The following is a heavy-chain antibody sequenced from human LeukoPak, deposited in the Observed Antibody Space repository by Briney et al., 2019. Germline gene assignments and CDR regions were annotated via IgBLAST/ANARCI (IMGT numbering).Heavy chain of an antibody. D-gene: IGHD3-22*01. CDR1: GFTFSTYA. V-gene: IGHV3-23*01. CDR3: VKDRETYYDPGGYYCIWLDP. Sequence: GGSLRLSCAASGFTFSTYAMTWVRQAPGKGLGWVSIISGSGSTTYYADSGEGRFTLPRDNSKSTLFLQMKSVRDDDTAVYHCVKDRETYYDPGGYYCIWLDPWGLGTLVTVSS. CDR2: ISGSGSTT. J-gene: IGHJ5*02.